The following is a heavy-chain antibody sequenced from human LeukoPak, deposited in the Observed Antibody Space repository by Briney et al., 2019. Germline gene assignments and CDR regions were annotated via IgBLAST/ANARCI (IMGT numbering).Heavy chain of an antibody. V-gene: IGHV1-69*01. CDR2: IIPIFGTA. D-gene: IGHD3-10*01. CDR3: ARDVSYGSAPNWFDP. Sequence: SVKVSCQASGGTFSSYAISWVRQAPGQGLEWMGGIIPIFGTANYAQKFQGRVTITADESTSTAYMELSSLRSEDTAVYYCARDVSYGSAPNWFDPWGQGTLVTVSS. CDR1: GGTFSSYA. J-gene: IGHJ5*02.